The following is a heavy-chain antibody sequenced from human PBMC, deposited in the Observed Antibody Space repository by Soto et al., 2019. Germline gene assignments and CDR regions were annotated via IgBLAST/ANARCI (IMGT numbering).Heavy chain of an antibody. CDR1: GYSFTSYW. D-gene: IGHD4-4*01. CDR2: IYPGDSDT. J-gene: IGHJ6*02. V-gene: IGHV5-51*01. Sequence: GESLKISCKCSGYSFTSYWIGWVRQMPGKGLEWMGIIYPGDSDTRYSPSFQGQVTISADKSISTAYLQWSSLKASDTAMYYCARHPLYSNYEGSGMDVWGQGTTVTVSS. CDR3: ARHPLYSNYEGSGMDV.